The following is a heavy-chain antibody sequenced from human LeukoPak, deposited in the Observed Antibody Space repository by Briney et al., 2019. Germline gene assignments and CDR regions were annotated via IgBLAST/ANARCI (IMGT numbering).Heavy chain of an antibody. Sequence: DPSETLSLTCTVSGGSVTSGSYYWSWIRQPPGKGLEGIGYIYYSGSTNYNPSLKSRVTISVDTSRNQFSLKLSSVTAADTAVYSCARLSSSWSYFDYWGQGTLVTVSS. V-gene: IGHV4-61*01. CDR2: IYYSGST. D-gene: IGHD6-13*01. CDR1: GGSVTSGSYY. CDR3: ARLSSSWSYFDY. J-gene: IGHJ4*01.